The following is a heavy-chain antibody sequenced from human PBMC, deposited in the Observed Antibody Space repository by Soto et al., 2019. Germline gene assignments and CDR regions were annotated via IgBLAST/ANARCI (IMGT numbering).Heavy chain of an antibody. J-gene: IGHJ4*01. D-gene: IGHD1-7*01. CDR2: IYRTGST. CDR1: GASFTSNDW. V-gene: IGHV4-4*02. Sequence: SETLSLTCAVSGASFTSNDWWTWVRQPPGRGLEWIGEIYRTGSTNYNPSLKSRVTMSLDKSENQFSLKVTSLTAADTAVYYCASRDPGTSVDYWGQGTLVTVSS. CDR3: ASRDPGTSVDY.